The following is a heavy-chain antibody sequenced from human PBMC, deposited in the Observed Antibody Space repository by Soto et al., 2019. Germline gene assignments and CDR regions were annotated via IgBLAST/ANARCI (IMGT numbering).Heavy chain of an antibody. J-gene: IGHJ5*02. CDR1: GYTFTSYG. V-gene: IGHV1-18*01. D-gene: IGHD2-2*01. Sequence: QVQLVQSGAEVKKPGASVKVSCKASGYTFTSYGISWVRQAPGQGLEWMGWISAYNGNTNYAQKLQGRVTMTTDTSTSTAYRELRSLRSDDTAVYYCARACSSTSCYGWFDPWGQGTLVTVSS. CDR2: ISAYNGNT. CDR3: ARACSSTSCYGWFDP.